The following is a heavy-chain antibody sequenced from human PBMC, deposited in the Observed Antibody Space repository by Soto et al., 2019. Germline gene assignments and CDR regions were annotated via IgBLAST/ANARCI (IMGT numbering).Heavy chain of an antibody. J-gene: IGHJ4*02. CDR2: ISGSGGST. CDR1: GFTFSSYA. D-gene: IGHD3-3*01. Sequence: EVQLLESGGGLVQPGGSLRLSCAASGFTFSSYAMSWVRHAPGKGLEWVSAISGSGGSTYYADSVKGRFTISRDNSKNTLDLPMNSLRAEDTAVDYSAKDAPHWSGYLYYFDYWGQGTLVTVSS. CDR3: AKDAPHWSGYLYYFDY. V-gene: IGHV3-23*01.